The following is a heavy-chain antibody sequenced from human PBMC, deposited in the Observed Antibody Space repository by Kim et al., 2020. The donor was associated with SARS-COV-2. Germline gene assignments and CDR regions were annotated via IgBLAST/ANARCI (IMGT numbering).Heavy chain of an antibody. CDR3: ARCVAGTSAHFDY. CDR2: MYYSVST. J-gene: IGHJ4*02. Sequence: SETLSLTCTASGGSISSSSYYWGWIRQPPGKGLEWIGNMYYSVSTYYNPSLKSRVTISVDTSKNQFSLKLSSVTAADTAVYYCARCVAGTSAHFDYWGQGTLVTVSS. CDR1: GGSISSSSYY. D-gene: IGHD6-19*01. V-gene: IGHV4-39*01.